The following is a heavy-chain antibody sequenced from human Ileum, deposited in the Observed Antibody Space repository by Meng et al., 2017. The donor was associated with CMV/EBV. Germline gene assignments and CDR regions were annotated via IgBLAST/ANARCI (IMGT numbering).Heavy chain of an antibody. CDR1: GGSISCYY. CDR2: VYSSGST. Sequence: QVQLQESGPGLVKPSETLSLTCTVSGGSISCYYWSWIRQPATKGLEWIGRVYSSGSTDYNPSLQSRVTMSVDTSKNQFSLKLSSVTAADTAVYYCARGSSSWAFDYWGQGTLVTVSS. J-gene: IGHJ4*02. CDR3: ARGSSSWAFDY. D-gene: IGHD2-2*01. V-gene: IGHV4-4*07.